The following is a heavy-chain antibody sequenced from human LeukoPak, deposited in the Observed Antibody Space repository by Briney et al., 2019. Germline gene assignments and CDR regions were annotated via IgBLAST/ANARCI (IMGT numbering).Heavy chain of an antibody. Sequence: ASVKVSCKASGYTFTSYGISWVRQAPGQGLEWMGWISAYNGNTNYAQKLQGRVTMTTDTSTSTAYMELRSLRSGDTAVYYCARRGGDCSGTSCFWDYYYYYMDVWGKGTTVTVSS. CDR2: ISAYNGNT. V-gene: IGHV1-18*01. D-gene: IGHD2-2*01. CDR3: ARRGGDCSGTSCFWDYYYYYMDV. J-gene: IGHJ6*03. CDR1: GYTFTSYG.